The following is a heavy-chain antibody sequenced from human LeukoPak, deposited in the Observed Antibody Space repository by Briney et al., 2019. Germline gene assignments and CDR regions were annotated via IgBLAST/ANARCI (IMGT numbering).Heavy chain of an antibody. CDR3: AKDGGYSYGSGAFDI. Sequence: QTGGSLRLSCAASGSTFSSYATSWVRQAPGKGLEWVSAISGSGGSTYYADSVKGRFTISRDNSKNTLYLQMNSLRAEDTAVYYCAKDGGYSYGSGAFDIWGQGTMVTVSS. V-gene: IGHV3-23*01. J-gene: IGHJ3*02. D-gene: IGHD5-18*01. CDR2: ISGSGGST. CDR1: GSTFSSYA.